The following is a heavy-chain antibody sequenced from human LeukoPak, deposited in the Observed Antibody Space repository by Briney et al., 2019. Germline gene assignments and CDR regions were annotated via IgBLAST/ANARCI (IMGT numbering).Heavy chain of an antibody. CDR1: GFTFSAST. V-gene: IGHV3-30*04. CDR3: ARDRLSSHQGDFDY. D-gene: IGHD3-3*01. Sequence: GRSLTLSCVASGFTFSASTMHWVRQAPGKGLEWVAVLSYDGFTQYYAESVKGRFTISRDNSKNTLYLQMNSLTPEDTAVYYCARDRLSSHQGDFDYWGQGTLVTVSS. CDR2: LSYDGFTQ. J-gene: IGHJ4*02.